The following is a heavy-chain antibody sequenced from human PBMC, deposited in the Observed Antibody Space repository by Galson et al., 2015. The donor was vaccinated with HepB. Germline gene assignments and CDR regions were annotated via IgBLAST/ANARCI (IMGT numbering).Heavy chain of an antibody. CDR3: SRTLPGIDLDY. CDR1: GFTFSDYY. D-gene: IGHD3-3*02. CDR2: VRHKARRYTT. J-gene: IGHJ4*02. V-gene: IGHV3-72*01. Sequence: SLRLSCAASGFTFSDYYMEWVRQAPGKGLEWVGRVRHKARRYTTDYVASVEGRFTISRDDSKNSLYLQMDSLKTEDTDVYYCSRTLPGIDLDYWGQGTLVTVSS.